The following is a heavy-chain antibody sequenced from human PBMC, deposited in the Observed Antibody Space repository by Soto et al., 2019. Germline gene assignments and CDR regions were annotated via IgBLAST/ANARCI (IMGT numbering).Heavy chain of an antibody. J-gene: IGHJ4*02. CDR2: ISGSGGST. V-gene: IGHV3-23*01. CDR3: AQDDNLFGPARPF. Sequence: GGSLRLSCAASGFTFSSYAMSCVRQAPGKGLEWFSAISGSGGSTYYADSVKGRFTISRDNSKNTLYLQMNSLRAEDTAVYYCAQDDNLFGPARPFWGQGTLVTVSS. D-gene: IGHD3-10*02. CDR1: GFTFSSYA.